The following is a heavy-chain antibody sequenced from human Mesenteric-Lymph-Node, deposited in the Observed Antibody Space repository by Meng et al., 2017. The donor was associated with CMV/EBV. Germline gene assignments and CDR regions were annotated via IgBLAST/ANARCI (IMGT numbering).Heavy chain of an antibody. CDR2: ISSSGSTI. V-gene: IGHV3-11*01. J-gene: IGHJ4*02. CDR1: GFTFSDYY. Sequence: GESLKISCAASGFTFSDYYMSWIRQAPGKGLEWVSYISSSGSTIYYADSVKGRFTISRDNAKNSLYLQMNSLRAEDTAVYYCACGSSTSCFFCYWGQGTLVTVSS. CDR3: ACGSSTSCFFCY. D-gene: IGHD2-2*01.